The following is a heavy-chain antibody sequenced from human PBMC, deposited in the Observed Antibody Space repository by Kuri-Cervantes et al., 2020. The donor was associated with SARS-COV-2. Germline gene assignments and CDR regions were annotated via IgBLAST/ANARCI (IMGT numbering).Heavy chain of an antibody. D-gene: IGHD6-19*01. J-gene: IGHJ4*02. CDR3: SPSHFSGWYYFDY. V-gene: IGHV3-23*01. Sequence: GGSLRLSCAASGFTFSSYAMSWVRQAPGKGLEWVSAISGSGGSTYYADSVKGRFAISRDNAENSLYLQMNSLRAEDTAVYYCSPSHFSGWYYFDYWGQGTLVTVSS. CDR1: GFTFSSYA. CDR2: ISGSGGST.